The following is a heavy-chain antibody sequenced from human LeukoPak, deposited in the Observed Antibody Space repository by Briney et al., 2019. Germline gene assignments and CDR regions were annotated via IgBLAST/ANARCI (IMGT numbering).Heavy chain of an antibody. CDR2: IYPGDSDT. CDR3: ATSYYYDSSGYYYYDAFDI. Sequence: GESLKISCEGSGFSFTSYWIAWVRQMPGKGLEWMGIIYPGDSDTRYSPSFQGQVTISADKSISTTYLQWSSLKASDTAMYYCATSYYYDSSGYYYYDAFDIWGQGTMVTVSS. V-gene: IGHV5-51*01. J-gene: IGHJ3*02. CDR1: GFSFTSYW. D-gene: IGHD3-22*01.